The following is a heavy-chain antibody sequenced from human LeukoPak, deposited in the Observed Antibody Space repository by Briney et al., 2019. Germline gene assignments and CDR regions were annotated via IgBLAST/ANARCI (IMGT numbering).Heavy chain of an antibody. J-gene: IGHJ6*02. CDR1: GFTFDDYA. V-gene: IGHV3-43D*03. CDR2: ISWDGGST. CDR3: VLAAAGSVNGMDV. D-gene: IGHD6-13*01. Sequence: AGGSLRLSCAASGFTFDDYAMHWVRQAPGKGLEWVSLISWDGGSTYYADSVKGRITISRDNSKNSLYLQMNSLRAEDTALYYCVLAAAGSVNGMDVWGQGTTVTVSS.